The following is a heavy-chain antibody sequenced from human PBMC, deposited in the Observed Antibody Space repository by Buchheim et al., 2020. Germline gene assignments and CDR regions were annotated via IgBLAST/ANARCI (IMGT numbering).Heavy chain of an antibody. J-gene: IGHJ6*02. D-gene: IGHD2-2*01. CDR2: ISYTGNT. CDR3: ARVPTVVPGATYYYGMDV. CDR1: GGSVSSGSYY. V-gene: IGHV4-61*01. Sequence: QVQVQESGPGLVKPSETLSLTCTVSGGSVSSGSYYWNWIRQPPGKGLEWIGFISYTGNTNYISSLKSRVTISVDKSKNQFSLKLTSVTAADTAVYYCARVPTVVPGATYYYGMDVWGQGTT.